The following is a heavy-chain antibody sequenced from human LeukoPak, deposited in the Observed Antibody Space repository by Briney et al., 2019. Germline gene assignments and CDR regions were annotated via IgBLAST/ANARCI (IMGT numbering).Heavy chain of an antibody. V-gene: IGHV1-2*02. CDR2: INPDSGAS. CDR1: GYTFTGGYY. D-gene: IGHD2-15*01. J-gene: IGHJ4*02. Sequence: ASVTVSCKASGYTFTGGYYIHWVRQAPGQGLEWMGWINPDSGASTHSQKFQGRVNMTRETSISTAYMKLTRLTSDDTAVYYCARLCSGASCHSYFDFWGQGTLVTVTS. CDR3: ARLCSGASCHSYFDF.